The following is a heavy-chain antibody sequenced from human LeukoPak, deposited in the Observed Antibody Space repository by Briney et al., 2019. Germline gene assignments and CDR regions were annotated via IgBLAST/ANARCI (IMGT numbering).Heavy chain of an antibody. D-gene: IGHD1-26*01. J-gene: IGHJ3*02. CDR1: GLTFSSHW. Sequence: GGSLRLSCAASGLTFSSHWMHWVRQAPGEGLVWVSYITTDGSNTNHADSVKGRFMISRDNARNTLHLQMNSLRAEDTAVYYCTRGTAPHYDAYDIWGQGTLVTVSS. V-gene: IGHV3-74*01. CDR2: ITTDGSNT. CDR3: TRGTAPHYDAYDI.